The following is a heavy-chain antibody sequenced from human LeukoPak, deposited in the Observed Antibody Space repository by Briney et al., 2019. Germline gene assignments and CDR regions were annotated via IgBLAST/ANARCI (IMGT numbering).Heavy chain of an antibody. CDR2: IKSKTDGGTT. J-gene: IGHJ4*02. CDR3: TTDPTLAYCGGDCYYFDY. V-gene: IGHV3-15*01. CDR1: GFTFSNAW. D-gene: IGHD2-21*01. Sequence: GGSLRLSCAGSGFTFSNAWMSWVRQAPGKGLEWVGRIKSKTDGGTTDYAAPVKGRFTISIDDSKNTLYLQMNSLKTEDTAVYYCTTDPTLAYCGGDCYYFDYWGQGTLVTVSS.